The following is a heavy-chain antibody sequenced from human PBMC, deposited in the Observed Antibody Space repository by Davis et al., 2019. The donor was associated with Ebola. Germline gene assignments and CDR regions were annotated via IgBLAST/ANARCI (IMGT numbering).Heavy chain of an antibody. Sequence: SVKVSCKTSGYTFTNYGINWVRQAPGQGLEWMGRINPNNGNTNYAQNVQGRVNMTTDTSTSTAYMEVRSLSSDDTAVYYCARARFPTTGDHWCQGTLVTVSS. J-gene: IGHJ4*02. D-gene: IGHD3-3*01. CDR3: ARARFPTTGDH. CDR2: INPNNGNT. V-gene: IGHV1-18*04. CDR1: GYTFTNYG.